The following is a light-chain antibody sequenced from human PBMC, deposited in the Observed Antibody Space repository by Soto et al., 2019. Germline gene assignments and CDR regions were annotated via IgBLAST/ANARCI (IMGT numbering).Light chain of an antibody. J-gene: IGKJ4*01. V-gene: IGKV3-11*01. Sequence: EIVLTQSPGTLSLSPGERATLSCRASQSVSNNYLAWYQQKPGQAPRLLIYGASNRPTDIPARFSGSGSGTDFTLTISSLEPEDLAVYYCQQRSTWPLTFGGGTKVDIK. CDR3: QQRSTWPLT. CDR2: GAS. CDR1: QSVSNNY.